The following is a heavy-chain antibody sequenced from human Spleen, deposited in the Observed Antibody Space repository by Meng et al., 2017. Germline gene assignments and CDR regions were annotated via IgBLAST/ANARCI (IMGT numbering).Heavy chain of an antibody. Sequence: VWLGQPGAEVKKPGAHVKVSCKAPGYTFTAYYIHWVRQAPGQGLEWMGRINPKSGDTHYAQKFQARVTMTGDTSISTAYMELSGLRSDDTAMYYCARDEDISAAGKLFGDYWGQGTLVTVSS. CDR2: INPKSGDT. CDR1: GYTFTAYY. CDR3: ARDEDISAAGKLFGDY. J-gene: IGHJ4*02. D-gene: IGHD6-13*01. V-gene: IGHV1-2*06.